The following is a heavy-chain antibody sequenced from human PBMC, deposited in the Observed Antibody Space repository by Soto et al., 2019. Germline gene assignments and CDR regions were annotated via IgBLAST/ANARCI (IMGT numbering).Heavy chain of an antibody. CDR1: GGTFSSYA. V-gene: IGHV1-69*01. CDR3: AGGEIPGPLRSNGWFDP. D-gene: IGHD5-12*01. Sequence: QVQLVQSGAEVKKPGSSVKVSCKASGGTFSSYAISWVRQAPGQGLEWMGGIIPIFGTANYAQKFQGRVTITADESTSTAYMERSSLRSEDTAVYYCAGGEIPGPLRSNGWFDPWGQGTLVTVSS. J-gene: IGHJ5*02. CDR2: IIPIFGTA.